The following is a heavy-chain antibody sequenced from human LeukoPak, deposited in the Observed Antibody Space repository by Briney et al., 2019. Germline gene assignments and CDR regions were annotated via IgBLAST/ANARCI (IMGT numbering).Heavy chain of an antibody. CDR1: GFTFSSYW. D-gene: IGHD4-17*01. CDR3: AGIPTVTFFDY. J-gene: IGHJ4*02. V-gene: IGHV4-39*07. CDR2: IYYSEST. Sequence: GSLRLSCAASGFTFSSYWMSWVRQPPGKGLEWIGSIYYSESTYQNPSLKSRVTISVDTSKNQFSLKLSSVTAADTAVYYCAGIPTVTFFDYWGQGTLVTVSS.